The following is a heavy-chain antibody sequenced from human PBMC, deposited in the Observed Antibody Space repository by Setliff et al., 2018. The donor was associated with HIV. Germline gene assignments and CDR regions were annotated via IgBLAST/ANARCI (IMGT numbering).Heavy chain of an antibody. J-gene: IGHJ4*02. Sequence: SWVRQAPGKGLEWVGRIKSKINGGTTDHAAPLKGRFTISRDDSKNTLYLQMNSLKTEDTAVYYCAYYRDSTVHQDYWGQGTLVTVSS. D-gene: IGHD3-16*02. CDR2: IKSKINGGTT. CDR3: AYYRDSTVHQDY. V-gene: IGHV3-15*01.